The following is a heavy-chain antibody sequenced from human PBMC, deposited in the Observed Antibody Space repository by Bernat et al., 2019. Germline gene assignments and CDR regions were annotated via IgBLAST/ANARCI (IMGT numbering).Heavy chain of an antibody. Sequence: QVQLVESGGGVVQPGRSLRLSCAASGFTFSSYAMLWVRQSPGKGLEWVAVISYDGSNKYYADTGQDRFSISENNAKDRRYLQMSRLRAEDTAVYSCARDNVRGWQVASGFDAFAIWGQGTMVTVSS. CDR2: ISYDGSNK. CDR3: ARDNVRGWQVASGFDAFAI. V-gene: IGHV3-30-3*01. J-gene: IGHJ3*02. D-gene: IGHD5-24*01. CDR1: GFTFSSYA.